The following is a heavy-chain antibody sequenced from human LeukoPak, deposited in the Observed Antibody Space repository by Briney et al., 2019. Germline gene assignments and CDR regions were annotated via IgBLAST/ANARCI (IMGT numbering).Heavy chain of an antibody. J-gene: IGHJ4*02. Sequence: PSETLSLTCAVSAYSISSGYYWGWIRQPPGKGLEWIGEINHSGSTNYNPSLKSRVTISVDTSKNQFSLKLSSVTAADTAVYYCARHTTGTVFFDYWGQGTLVTVSS. CDR3: ARHTTGTVFFDY. V-gene: IGHV4-38-2*01. D-gene: IGHD1-1*01. CDR1: AYSISSGYY. CDR2: INHSGST.